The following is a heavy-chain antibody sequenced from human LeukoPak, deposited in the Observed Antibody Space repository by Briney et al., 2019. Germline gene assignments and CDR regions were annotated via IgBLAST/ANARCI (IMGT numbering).Heavy chain of an antibody. CDR2: IWYDGSNK. D-gene: IGHD1-26*01. CDR3: ARDSSGSYGGRFDY. Sequence: PGGSLRLPCAASGFTFSSYGMHWVRQAPGKGLEWVAVIWYDGSNKYYADSVKGRFTISRDNSKNTLYLQMNSLRAEDTAVYYCARDSSGSYGGRFDYWGQGTLVTVSS. J-gene: IGHJ4*02. CDR1: GFTFSSYG. V-gene: IGHV3-33*01.